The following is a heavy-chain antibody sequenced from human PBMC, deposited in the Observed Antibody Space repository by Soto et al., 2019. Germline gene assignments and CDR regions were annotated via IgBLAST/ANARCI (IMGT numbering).Heavy chain of an antibody. CDR2: ISSSSSYI. CDR3: ARDTATRGFWFDP. V-gene: IGHV3-21*01. D-gene: IGHD6-25*01. CDR1: GFTFSSYS. Sequence: GGSLRLSCAASGFTFSSYSMNWVRQAPGKGLEWVSSISSSSSYIYYADSVKGRFTISRDNAKNSLYLQMNSLRAEDTAVYYCARDTATRGFWFDPWGQGTLVTVSS. J-gene: IGHJ5*02.